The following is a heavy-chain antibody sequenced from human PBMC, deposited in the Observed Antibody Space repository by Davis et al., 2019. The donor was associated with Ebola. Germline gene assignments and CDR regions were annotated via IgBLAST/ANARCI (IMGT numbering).Heavy chain of an antibody. CDR3: AKEPSSGYAFDI. D-gene: IGHD3-22*01. V-gene: IGHV3-23*01. CDR1: GFTFSAYH. J-gene: IGHJ3*02. CDR2: IRDSEVT. Sequence: PGGSLRLSCAASGFTFSAYHMNWVRQAPGKGLEWVANIRDSEVTYYADFVKGRFTISRDNSKSTLYLQMDSLRAEDTALYYCAKEPSSGYAFDIWGQGTMVTVSS.